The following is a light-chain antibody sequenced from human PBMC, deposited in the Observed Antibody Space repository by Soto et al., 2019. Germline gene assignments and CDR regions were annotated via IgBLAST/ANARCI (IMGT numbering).Light chain of an antibody. J-gene: IGKJ3*01. CDR3: QQYGTSPPIT. CDR2: GAS. V-gene: IGKV3-20*01. Sequence: EIVLTQSPGPLSLSPGERATLSCRASQSVSSNYLAWYQQKPGQAPRLLIYGASNRATGIPDRFSGSGSGTDFTLTINRLEPEDFAVYYCQQYGTSPPITFGPGTKVDVK. CDR1: QSVSSNY.